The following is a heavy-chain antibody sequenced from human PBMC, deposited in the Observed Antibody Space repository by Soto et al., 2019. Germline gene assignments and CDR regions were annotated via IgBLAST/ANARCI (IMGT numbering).Heavy chain of an antibody. CDR1: GGSISSSSYY. D-gene: IGHD2-15*01. J-gene: IGHJ4*02. CDR3: AILRGYLDY. V-gene: IGHV4-39*01. CDR2: IYYSGST. Sequence: LSLTCIVSGGSISSSSYYWGWIRQPPGKGLEWIASIYYSGSTYYNPSLESRVTISVDTSKNQFSLKLSSVTAADTAVYYCAILRGYLDYWGQGTLVTVSS.